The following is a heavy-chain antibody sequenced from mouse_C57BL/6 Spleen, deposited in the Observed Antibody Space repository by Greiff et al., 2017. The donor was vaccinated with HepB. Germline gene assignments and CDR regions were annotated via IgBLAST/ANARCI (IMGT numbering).Heavy chain of an antibody. V-gene: IGHV1-64*01. CDR1: GYTFTSYW. CDR3: AREGDYYGSRGWYFDV. CDR2: IHPNSGST. Sequence: QVQLQQPGAELVKPGASVKLSCKASGYTFTSYWMHWVKQRPGQGLEWIGMIHPNSGSTNYNEKFKSKATLTVDKSSSTAYMQLSSLTSEDSAVYYCAREGDYYGSRGWYFDVWGTGTTVTVSS. D-gene: IGHD1-1*01. J-gene: IGHJ1*03.